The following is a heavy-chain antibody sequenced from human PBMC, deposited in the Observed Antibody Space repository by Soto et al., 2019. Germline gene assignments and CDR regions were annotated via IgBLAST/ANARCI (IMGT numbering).Heavy chain of an antibody. CDR2: AHDSGSA. V-gene: IGHV4-61*01. D-gene: IGHD3-3*01. CDR1: GGSVIGGSYY. J-gene: IGHJ6*02. Sequence: SETLSLTCTVSGGSVIGGSYYWSWIRQSPGKGLEWIGYAHDSGSAEYNPSLQSRVTISIDTSKNQFSLRLTPVTSADTAVYYCAREHNFRSGCACAMDVWGRGITVTVSS. CDR3: AREHNFRSGCACAMDV.